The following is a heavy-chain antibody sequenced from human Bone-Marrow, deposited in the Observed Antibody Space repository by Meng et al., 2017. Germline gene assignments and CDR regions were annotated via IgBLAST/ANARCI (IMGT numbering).Heavy chain of an antibody. CDR1: GGTFSSYA. D-gene: IGHD3-22*01. J-gene: IGHJ4*02. CDR3: ARDSGPYYYDSSGYHGFDY. V-gene: IGHV1-69*01. CDR2: IIPIFGTA. Sequence: QVPAVESGAEVKKPGSSVKVSCKASGGTFSSYAISWVRQAPGQGLEWMGGIIPIFGTANYAQKFQGRVTITADESTSTAYMELSSLRSEDTAVYYCARDSGPYYYDSSGYHGFDYWGQGTLVTVSS.